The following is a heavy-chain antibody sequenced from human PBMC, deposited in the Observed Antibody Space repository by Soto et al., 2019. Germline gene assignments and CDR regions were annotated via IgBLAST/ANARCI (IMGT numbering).Heavy chain of an antibody. CDR1: GDSISSNNNY. CDR2: ISYSGTT. Sequence: SETLSLTCTVSGDSISSNNNYWSWIRQPPGEGLEWIGFISYSGTTSYSPSLKSRVAISLDTSKNQFSLSLSSVTAADTAVYYCARRGSGSYSDYWGQGTLVTVPS. J-gene: IGHJ4*02. D-gene: IGHD3-10*01. V-gene: IGHV4-30-4*01. CDR3: ARRGSGSYSDY.